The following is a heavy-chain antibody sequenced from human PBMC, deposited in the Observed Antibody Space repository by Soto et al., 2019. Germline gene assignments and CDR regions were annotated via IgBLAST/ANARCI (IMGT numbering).Heavy chain of an antibody. J-gene: IGHJ4*02. V-gene: IGHV1-18*01. CDR1: GYTFTSYG. Sequence: QVQLVQSGAEVKKPGASVMVSCKASGYTFTSYGISWVRQAPGQGLEWMGWISAYNGNTNYAQKLQGRVTMSTDTSTNTAYMELRSLRSDDTAVYYCARDDYYDSSGYYVYWGQGTLVTVSS. D-gene: IGHD3-22*01. CDR2: ISAYNGNT. CDR3: ARDDYYDSSGYYVY.